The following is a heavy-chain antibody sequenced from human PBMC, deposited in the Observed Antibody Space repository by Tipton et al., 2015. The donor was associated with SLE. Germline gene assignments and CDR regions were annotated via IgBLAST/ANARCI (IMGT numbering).Heavy chain of an antibody. J-gene: IGHJ4*02. CDR1: GGSISSYY. CDR3: AREARFGGLAPL. Sequence: TLSLTCTVSGGSISSYYWSWIRQPAGKGLEWIGRLYTSGTTNYNPSLKSRVTISVDTSKNQFSLKLSSVTAADTAVYYCAREARFGGLAPLWGQGTLVTVSS. V-gene: IGHV4-4*07. D-gene: IGHD3-10*01. CDR2: LYTSGTT.